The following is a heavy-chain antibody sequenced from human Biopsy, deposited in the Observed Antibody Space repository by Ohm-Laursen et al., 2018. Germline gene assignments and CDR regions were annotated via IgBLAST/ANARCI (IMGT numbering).Heavy chain of an antibody. V-gene: IGHV4-59*05. J-gene: IGHJ4*02. CDR2: IYYSGST. CDR3: ARQESATSPLDY. CDR1: GGSINSYY. Sequence: SETLSLTCTVSGGSINSYYWSWIRQPPGKGLEWIGSIYYSGSTYYNPSLKSRVTISADRSKNQFSLKLPSVTAADTAMYYCARQESATSPLDYWGQGSLVTVSP.